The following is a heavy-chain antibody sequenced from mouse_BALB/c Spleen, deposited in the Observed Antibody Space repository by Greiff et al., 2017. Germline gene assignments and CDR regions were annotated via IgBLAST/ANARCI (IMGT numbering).Heavy chain of an antibody. CDR3: SRSRRFYWYFDV. CDR1: GFTFSSFG. V-gene: IGHV5-17*02. Sequence: EVQGVESGGGLVQPGGSRKLSCAASGFTFSSFGMHWVRQAPEKGLEWVAYISSGSSTIYYADTVTGRFTISRDNPKNTLFLQMTSLRSEDTAMYYCSRSRRFYWYFDVWGAGTTVTVSS. J-gene: IGHJ1*01. D-gene: IGHD3-3*01. CDR2: ISSGSSTI.